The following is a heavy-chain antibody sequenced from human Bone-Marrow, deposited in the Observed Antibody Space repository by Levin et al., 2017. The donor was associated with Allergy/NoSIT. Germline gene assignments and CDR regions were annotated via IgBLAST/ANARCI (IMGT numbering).Heavy chain of an antibody. J-gene: IGHJ4*02. CDR1: GFTFDDYA. CDR2: ISWDGGST. V-gene: IGHV3-43D*03. Sequence: GESLKISCAASGFTFDDYAMHWVRQAPGKGLEWVSLISWDGGSTYYADSVKGRFTISRDNSKNSLYLQMNSLRAEDTALYYCAKDRGQQLIFDYWGQGTLVTVSS. D-gene: IGHD6-13*01. CDR3: AKDRGQQLIFDY.